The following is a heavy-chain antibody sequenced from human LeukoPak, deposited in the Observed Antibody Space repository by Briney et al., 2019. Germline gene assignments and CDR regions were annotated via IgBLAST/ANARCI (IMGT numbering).Heavy chain of an antibody. CDR2: ISSSSSYI. CDR1: GFTFSSYS. D-gene: IGHD3-22*01. CDR3: ARESYYYDSSGVFDY. Sequence: GGSLRPSCAASGFTFSSYSMNWVRQAPGKGLEWVSSISSSSSYIYYADSVKGRFTISRDNAKNSLYLQMNSLRAEDTAVYYCARESYYYDSSGVFDYWGQGTLVTVSS. J-gene: IGHJ4*02. V-gene: IGHV3-21*01.